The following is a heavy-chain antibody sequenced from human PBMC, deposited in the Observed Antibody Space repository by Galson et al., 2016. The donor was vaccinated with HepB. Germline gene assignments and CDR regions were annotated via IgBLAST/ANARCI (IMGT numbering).Heavy chain of an antibody. V-gene: IGHV3-15*01. D-gene: IGHD2-2*01. CDR1: GFAFTSAW. J-gene: IGHJ4*02. CDR2: IKSKTDGETT. CDR3: TTVMPTQAFDY. Sequence: SLRLSCAASGFAFTSAWMTWVRQAPGKGLEWVGRIKSKTDGETTDYTAPVKGRFTISRDDSKNTLYLQMNSLKGEDTAVYYCTTVMPTQAFDYWGQGILVTVSS.